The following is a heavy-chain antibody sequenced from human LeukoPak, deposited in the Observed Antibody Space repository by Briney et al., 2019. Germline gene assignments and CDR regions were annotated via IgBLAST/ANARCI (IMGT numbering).Heavy chain of an antibody. CDR2: IYCSGST. J-gene: IGHJ6*02. CDR1: GGSISSSSYD. V-gene: IGHV4-39*01. Sequence: SSETLSLTCTVSGGSISSSSYDWGWIRQPPGKGRECIGSIYCSGSTYYNPSLKSRVTISVDTSKNQFSLQLSSVTAADTAVYYCARSFLEWLSLNVWGQGTTVTVSS. D-gene: IGHD3-3*01. CDR3: ARSFLEWLSLNV.